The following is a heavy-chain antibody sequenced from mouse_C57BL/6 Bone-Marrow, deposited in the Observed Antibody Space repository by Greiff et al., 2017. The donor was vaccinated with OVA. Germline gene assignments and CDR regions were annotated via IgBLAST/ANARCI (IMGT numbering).Heavy chain of an antibody. CDR1: GYTFTDYY. D-gene: IGHD1-1*01. J-gene: IGHJ1*03. V-gene: IGHV1-26*01. CDR3: ARWYYGSSYGWYFDV. CDR2: INPNNGGT. Sequence: EVQLQQSGPELVKPGASVKISCKASGYTFTDYYMNWVKQSHGKSLEWIGDINPNNGGTSYNQKFKGKATLTVDKSSSTAYMELRSLTSEDSAVYYCARWYYGSSYGWYFDVWGTGTTVTVSS.